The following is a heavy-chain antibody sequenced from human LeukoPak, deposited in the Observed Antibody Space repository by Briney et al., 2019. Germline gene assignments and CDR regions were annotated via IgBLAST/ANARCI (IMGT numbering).Heavy chain of an antibody. Sequence: SETLSLTCTVSGGSISSSSYYWGWIRQPPGKGLEWIGSIYYSGSTYYNPSLKSRVTISVDTSKNQFSLKLSSVTAADTAVYYCARGVGEMAVAGYYYYYMDVWGKGTTVTVSS. V-gene: IGHV4-39*07. J-gene: IGHJ6*03. CDR1: GGSISSSSYY. CDR2: IYYSGST. D-gene: IGHD6-19*01. CDR3: ARGVGEMAVAGYYYYYMDV.